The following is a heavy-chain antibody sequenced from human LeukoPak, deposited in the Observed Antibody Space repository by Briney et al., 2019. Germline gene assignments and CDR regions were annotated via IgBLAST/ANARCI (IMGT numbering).Heavy chain of an antibody. CDR1: GGTFSSYD. D-gene: IGHD3-10*01. V-gene: IGHV1-8*02. Sequence: ASVKVSCKASGGTFSSYDINWVRQATGQGLEWMGWMNPNSGNTGYAQKFQGRVTMTRNTYISTAYMELSSLRSEDTAVYYCARGPVYYGSGSYPFDYWGQGTLVTVSS. CDR2: MNPNSGNT. CDR3: ARGPVYYGSGSYPFDY. J-gene: IGHJ4*02.